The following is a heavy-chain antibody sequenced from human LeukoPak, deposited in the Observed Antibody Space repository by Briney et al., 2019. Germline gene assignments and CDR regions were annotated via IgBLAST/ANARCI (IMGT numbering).Heavy chain of an antibody. Sequence: GGSLRLSCVASGFSFSGHWMHWARQLPGKGLVWVSRISPTGSTTSYADSVKGRFTVSRDNAKNTLYLQVNNLRAEDTAVYYCARGPSSNWSGLDFWGQGTLLTVSS. CDR1: GFSFSGHW. CDR2: ISPTGSTT. CDR3: ARGPSSNWSGLDF. D-gene: IGHD6-13*01. V-gene: IGHV3-74*01. J-gene: IGHJ4*02.